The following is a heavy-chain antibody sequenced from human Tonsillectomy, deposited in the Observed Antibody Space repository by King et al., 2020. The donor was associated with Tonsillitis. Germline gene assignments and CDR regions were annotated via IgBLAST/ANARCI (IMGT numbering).Heavy chain of an antibody. Sequence: QLVQSGAEVKKPGASVKVSCKASGYTFTGYYMHWVRQAPGQGLEWMGWINPTSGGTNCAQKFQGWVTMTRDTYISTAYMELSRLRSDDTRVSYCARGQRGHKYYFDYWGQGTLVTVSS. D-gene: IGHD3-10*01. CDR2: INPTSGGT. CDR3: ARGQRGHKYYFDY. CDR1: GYTFTGYY. J-gene: IGHJ4*02. V-gene: IGHV1-2*04.